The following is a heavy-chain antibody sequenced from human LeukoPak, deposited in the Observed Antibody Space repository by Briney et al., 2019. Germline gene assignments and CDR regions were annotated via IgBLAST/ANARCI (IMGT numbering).Heavy chain of an antibody. CDR1: GFTFNTYS. Sequence: GGSLRLSCAASGFTFNTYSMAWVRQAPGKGLEWVSIISRASESIFYADSVKGRFTISRDNAKNSLYPQMNGLRAEDTAAYYCARGATDTTRWFDPWGQGTLVTVSS. J-gene: IGHJ5*02. D-gene: IGHD1-7*01. CDR3: ARGATDTTRWFDP. CDR2: ISRASESI. V-gene: IGHV3-21*01.